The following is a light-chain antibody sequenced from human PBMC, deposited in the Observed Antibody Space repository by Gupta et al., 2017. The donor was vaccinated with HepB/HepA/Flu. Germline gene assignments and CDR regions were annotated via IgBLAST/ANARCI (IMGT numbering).Light chain of an antibody. Sequence: QSALTPPASVSGSPGQSITISCTGTSSDIGTYDLVSWYQQHPGKAPKLMIYEVTKRPSGVPNRFSGSKAGNTASLTLSGLQAEDEAEDDCCAYGGNVSMVVFGGGTKLTVL. CDR1: SSDIGTYDL. CDR2: EVT. CDR3: CAYGGNVSMVV. V-gene: IGLV2-23*02. J-gene: IGLJ2*01.